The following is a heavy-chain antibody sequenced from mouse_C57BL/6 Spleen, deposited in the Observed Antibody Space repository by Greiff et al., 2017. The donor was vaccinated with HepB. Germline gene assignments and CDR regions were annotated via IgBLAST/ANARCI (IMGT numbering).Heavy chain of an antibody. CDR1: GYTFTSYW. V-gene: IGHV1-52*01. D-gene: IGHD1-1*02. J-gene: IGHJ2*01. CDR2: IDPSDSET. Sequence: VQLQQPGAELVRPGSSVKLSCKASGYTFTSYWMHWVKQRPIQGLEWIGNIDPSDSETHYNQQFKDKATLTVDKSSSTAYMQLSSLTSEDSAVYYCAKSLYYDEDYFDYWGQGTTLTVSS. CDR3: AKSLYYDEDYFDY.